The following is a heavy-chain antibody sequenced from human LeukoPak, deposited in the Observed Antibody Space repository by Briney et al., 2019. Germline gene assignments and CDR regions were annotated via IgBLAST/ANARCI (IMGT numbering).Heavy chain of an antibody. CDR2: ISSNGGNT. V-gene: IGHV3-64*01. D-gene: IGHD4-17*01. J-gene: IGHJ3*02. Sequence: GGSLRLSCVASGFTFSDYAMHWVRQAPGKGLEYLSVISSNGGNTYYANSVKGRFTISRDNSKKTLYLQMGSLRAEDMAVYYCARPKTTVTSQDGLDIWGQGIMVTVSS. CDR1: GFTFSDYA. CDR3: ARPKTTVTSQDGLDI.